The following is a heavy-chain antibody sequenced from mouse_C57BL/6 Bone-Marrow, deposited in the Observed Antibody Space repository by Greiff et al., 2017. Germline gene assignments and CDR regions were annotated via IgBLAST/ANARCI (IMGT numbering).Heavy chain of an antibody. J-gene: IGHJ2*01. D-gene: IGHD1-1*01. CDR3: CSYYYGSSYDYFDD. CDR1: GFTFTDYY. Sequence: EVQLQQSGPVLVKPGPSVKISCKASGFTFTDYYMHWVKQSHGKSLEWIGLVYPYNGGTSYNQKFKGKATLTVDTSSSTAYMALNSLTSEDSAVDYCCSYYYGSSYDYFDDWGQGTTLTGSS. CDR2: VYPYNGGT. V-gene: IGHV1-36*01.